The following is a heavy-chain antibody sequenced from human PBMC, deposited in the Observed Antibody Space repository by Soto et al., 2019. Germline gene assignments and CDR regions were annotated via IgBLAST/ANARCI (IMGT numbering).Heavy chain of an antibody. CDR2: ISGSGNII. D-gene: IGHD2-2*01. CDR3: VRDTMRASAAACLDY. Sequence: GGSLRLSCAASGFTFSTYEFDWVRQAPGRGLEWISYISGSGNIIKYAESVKGRFTISRDNAENSLHLHMNNLRADDTALYFCVRDTMRASAAACLDYWGQGTQVTVSS. V-gene: IGHV3-48*03. CDR1: GFTFSTYE. J-gene: IGHJ4*02.